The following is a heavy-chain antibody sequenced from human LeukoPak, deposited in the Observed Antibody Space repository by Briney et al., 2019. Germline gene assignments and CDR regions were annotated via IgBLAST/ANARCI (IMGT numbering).Heavy chain of an antibody. CDR2: IYSSGST. CDR1: GGSISSYY. D-gene: IGHD3-9*01. J-gene: IGHJ4*02. V-gene: IGHV4-59*01. CDR3: ARALTGYPYYFDY. Sequence: SEALSLTCTVSGGSISSYYWSWIRQPPGKGLEWIGYIYSSGSTNYNPSLKSRVTISVDTSKNQFSLKLSSVTAADTAVYYCARALTGYPYYFDYWGQGTLVTVSS.